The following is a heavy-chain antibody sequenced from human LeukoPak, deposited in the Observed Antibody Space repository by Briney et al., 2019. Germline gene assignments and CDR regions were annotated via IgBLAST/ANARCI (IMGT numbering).Heavy chain of an antibody. CDR3: ARTQVPAASYYYYYMDV. D-gene: IGHD2-2*01. Sequence: SVKVSCKASGGTFSSYAISWVRQAPGQGLEWMGGIIPIFGTANYAQKFQGRVTITADESTSTAYMELSSLRSEDTAVYYCARTQVPAASYYYYYMDVWGKGTTVTVSS. J-gene: IGHJ6*03. CDR2: IIPIFGTA. V-gene: IGHV1-69*01. CDR1: GGTFSSYA.